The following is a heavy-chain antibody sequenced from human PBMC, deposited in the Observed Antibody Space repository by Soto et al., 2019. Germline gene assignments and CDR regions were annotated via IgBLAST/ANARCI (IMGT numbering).Heavy chain of an antibody. J-gene: IGHJ4*02. Sequence: EVQLVESGGGLVQPGESLRLSCAASGFTFSSYWMHWIRQAPGKGLVWVSRVSSDGSSTVYATSVKGRLTISRDNAKNTLYLQMNSLSAEDTAVYYCARGLPNYSSFDSWGQGTLVTVSS. CDR3: ARGLPNYSSFDS. D-gene: IGHD4-4*01. CDR1: GFTFSSYW. CDR2: VSSDGSST. V-gene: IGHV3-74*01.